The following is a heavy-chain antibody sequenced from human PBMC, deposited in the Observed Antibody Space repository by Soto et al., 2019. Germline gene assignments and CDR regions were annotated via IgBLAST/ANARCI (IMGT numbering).Heavy chain of an antibody. CDR2: MFASGSS. J-gene: IGHJ4*02. CDR1: GDSISSPNW. Sequence: HVQLQESGPGLVKPSETLSLTCAVSGDSISSPNWWSWYRQSPGKGLELIGEMFASGSSNYNPSLDGRVTISLDTSKNHFSLKLTSLTAADTAIYYCAREGFDHRPDYWGQGIPVSVSS. CDR3: AREGFDHRPDY. V-gene: IGHV4-4*02.